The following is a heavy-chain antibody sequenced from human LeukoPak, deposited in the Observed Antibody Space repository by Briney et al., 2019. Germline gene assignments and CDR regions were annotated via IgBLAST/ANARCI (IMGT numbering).Heavy chain of an antibody. J-gene: IGHJ4*02. V-gene: IGHV3-72*01. CDR1: GFTLSDHY. CDR3: SRSPGDGVDFDF. D-gene: IGHD7-27*01. Sequence: GGSLRLSCAASGFTLSDHYMDWVRQAPGKGLEWVGRTRNKRNNYRTEYAATVKGIFPISRDDSKNSLYLQMNSLETEDTAIYFCSRSPGDGVDFDFWGQGTLVTVSS. CDR2: TRNKRNNYRT.